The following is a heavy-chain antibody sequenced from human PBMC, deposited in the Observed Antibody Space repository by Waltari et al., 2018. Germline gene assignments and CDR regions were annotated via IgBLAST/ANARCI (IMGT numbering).Heavy chain of an antibody. CDR3: AKKGVIGLDY. V-gene: IGHV3-9*01. CDR1: GFTFDDYA. Sequence: EVQLVESGGGLVQPGRSLRLSCAASGFTFDDYAMHWVRQAPGKGLEWVSGISWNSGSIGDADSVKGRFTISRDNAKNSLYLQMNSLRAEDTALYYCAKKGVIGLDYWGQGTLVTVSS. D-gene: IGHD3-10*01. J-gene: IGHJ4*02. CDR2: ISWNSGSI.